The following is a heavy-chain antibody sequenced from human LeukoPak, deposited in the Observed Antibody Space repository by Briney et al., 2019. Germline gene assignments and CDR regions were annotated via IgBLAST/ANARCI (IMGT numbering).Heavy chain of an antibody. CDR1: GFTFSTYN. CDR3: AREILAPGKTHDY. Sequence: GGSLRLSCAVSGFTFSTYNMNWVRQAPGKGLEWVSSITSTSTYIYYADSVKGRFTISRDNAKNTLFLQINSLRAEDTAVYYCAREILAPGKTHDYWGQGTLVTVSS. V-gene: IGHV3-21*01. J-gene: IGHJ4*02. CDR2: ITSTSTYI.